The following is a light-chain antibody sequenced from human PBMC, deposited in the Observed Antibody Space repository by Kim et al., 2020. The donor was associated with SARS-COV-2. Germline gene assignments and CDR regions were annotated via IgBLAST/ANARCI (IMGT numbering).Light chain of an antibody. CDR2: TNN. CDR3: ATWDDSLSGRV. V-gene: IGLV1-47*02. Sequence: GQRVTTACSGSSSKIGRNYVMWYQQLPGTAPKLLIFTNNQRPSGVPDRFSGSKSGTSASLAISGLRSEDEADYYCATWDDSLSGRVFGGGTQLTVL. CDR1: SSKIGRNY. J-gene: IGLJ2*01.